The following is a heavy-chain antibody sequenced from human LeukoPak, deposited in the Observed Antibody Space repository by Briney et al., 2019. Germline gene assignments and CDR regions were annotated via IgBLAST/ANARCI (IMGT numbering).Heavy chain of an antibody. D-gene: IGHD2-15*01. CDR1: GFSFSGNH. V-gene: IGHV3-48*01. CDR2: ISSSSRDI. Sequence: SGGSLRLSCAASGFSFSGNHMNWVRQAPGKGLEWVSYISSSSRDIYYADSVMGRFTISRDNVENSLYLQMNSLRAEDTAVYYCARDKCSGGTCYGYFQHWGQGTLVIVSS. J-gene: IGHJ1*01. CDR3: ARDKCSGGTCYGYFQH.